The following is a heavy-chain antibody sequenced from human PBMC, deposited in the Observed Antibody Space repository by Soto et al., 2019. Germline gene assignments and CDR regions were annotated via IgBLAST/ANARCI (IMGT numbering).Heavy chain of an antibody. CDR2: IYYSGST. Sequence: SETLSLTCTVSGGSISSGGYYWSWIRQHPGKGLEWIGYIYYSGSTYYNPSLKSRVTISVDTSKNQFSPKLSSVTAADTAVYYCATLLYDFWSGYPHYYGMDVWGQGTTVTVSS. CDR3: ATLLYDFWSGYPHYYGMDV. D-gene: IGHD3-3*01. J-gene: IGHJ6*02. V-gene: IGHV4-31*03. CDR1: GGSISSGGYY.